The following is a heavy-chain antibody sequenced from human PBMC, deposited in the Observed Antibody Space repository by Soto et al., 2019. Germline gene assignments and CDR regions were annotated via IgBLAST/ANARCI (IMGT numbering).Heavy chain of an antibody. J-gene: IGHJ4*02. V-gene: IGHV4-31*03. Sequence: SETLSLTCTVSGGSIINGDTYLNWIRQHPEKGLEWMGYINYRGTTNYNPALKSRILISIDTSKNQFSLRLTSVTAADTAVYYRARDAPGVAAYWGQGTLVTVSS. CDR1: GGSIINGDTY. D-gene: IGHD2-15*01. CDR2: INYRGTT. CDR3: ARDAPGVAAY.